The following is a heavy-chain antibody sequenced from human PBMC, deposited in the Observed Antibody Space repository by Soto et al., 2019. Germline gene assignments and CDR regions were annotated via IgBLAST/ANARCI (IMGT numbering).Heavy chain of an antibody. Sequence: ASVKVSCKASGYTFTSYGISWVRQAPGQGFEWMGWISAYNGNTNYAQKLQGRVTMTTDTSTSTAYMELRSLRSDDTAVYYCARDHYYGSGSYYIKRDCWGQGTLVTVSS. CDR3: ARDHYYGSGSYYIKRDC. CDR2: ISAYNGNT. J-gene: IGHJ4*02. D-gene: IGHD3-10*01. V-gene: IGHV1-18*01. CDR1: GYTFTSYG.